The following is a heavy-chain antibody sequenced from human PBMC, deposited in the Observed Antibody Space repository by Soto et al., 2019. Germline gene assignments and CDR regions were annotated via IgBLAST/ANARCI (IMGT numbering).Heavy chain of an antibody. D-gene: IGHD2-2*02. J-gene: IGHJ4*02. CDR2: IIPILGIA. Sequence: QVQLVQSGAEVKKPGSSVKVSCKASGGTFSTHTLRWLRQAPGQGLEWMGRIIPILGIANYAQKFQGRVTITADKATSTAYMELSSLRSEDTAVYYCAAEVVPAAIRDYWGQGTLVTVSS. CDR3: AAEVVPAAIRDY. CDR1: GGTFSTHT. V-gene: IGHV1-69*02.